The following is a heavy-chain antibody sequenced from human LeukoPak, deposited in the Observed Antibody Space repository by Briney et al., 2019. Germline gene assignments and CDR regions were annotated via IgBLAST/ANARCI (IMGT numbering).Heavy chain of an antibody. CDR2: IYHSGST. Sequence: SETLSLTCTVSGYSISSGYYWGWIRQPPGKGLEWIGSIYHSGSTYYNPSLKSRVTISVDTSKNQFSLKLNSVTAADTAVYYCAKSHGYGLVDTWGQGTMVTVSS. CDR1: GYSISSGYY. D-gene: IGHD3-10*01. J-gene: IGHJ3*01. CDR3: AKSHGYGLVDT. V-gene: IGHV4-38-2*02.